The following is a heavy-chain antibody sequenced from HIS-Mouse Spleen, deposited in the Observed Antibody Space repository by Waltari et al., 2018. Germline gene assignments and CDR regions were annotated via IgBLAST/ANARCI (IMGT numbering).Heavy chain of an antibody. J-gene: IGHJ6*02. CDR2: ISSSGST. V-gene: IGHV4-59*01. CDR3: AGVGSSWYYYYYGMDV. D-gene: IGHD6-13*01. CDR1: GCSISSFY. Sequence: QVQLQESGPGLVKPSETLSLTCTVSGCSISSFYWNWIRHLPGKGLAWIGYISSSGSTNYNPSLKSRVTISVDTSKNQFSLKLSSVTAADTAVYYCAGVGSSWYYYYYGMDVWGQGTTVTVSS.